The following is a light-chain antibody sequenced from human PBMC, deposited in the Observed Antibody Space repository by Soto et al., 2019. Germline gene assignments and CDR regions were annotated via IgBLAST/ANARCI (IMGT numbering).Light chain of an antibody. CDR2: GAS. Sequence: EIVLTQSPGTLSLSPGERATLSCRASQSVSSSYLAWYQQKPGQAPRLLIYGASSRATGIPDRFSGSGSGTEFTLTISSLQPDDLATYYCQQNNRYPWTFGQGTKVDIK. CDR3: QQNNRYPWT. J-gene: IGKJ1*01. CDR1: QSVSSSY. V-gene: IGKV3-20*01.